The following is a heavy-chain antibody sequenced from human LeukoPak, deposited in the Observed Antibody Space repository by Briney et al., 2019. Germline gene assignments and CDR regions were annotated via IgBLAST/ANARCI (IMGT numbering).Heavy chain of an antibody. J-gene: IGHJ4*02. CDR2: IYHSGST. CDR1: GYSISSGYY. Sequence: SETLSLTCAVSGYSISSGYYWGWIGQPPGKGLEWIGSIYHSGSTYYNPSLKSRVTISVDTSKNQFSLKLSSVTAADTAVYYCARGPYYDYVRGSYRSPGFDYWGQGTLVTVSS. V-gene: IGHV4-38-2*01. CDR3: ARGPYYDYVRGSYRSPGFDY. D-gene: IGHD3-16*02.